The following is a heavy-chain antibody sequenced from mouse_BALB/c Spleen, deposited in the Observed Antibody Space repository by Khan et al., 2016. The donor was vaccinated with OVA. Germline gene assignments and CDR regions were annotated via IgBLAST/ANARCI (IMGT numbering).Heavy chain of an antibody. CDR1: GFTFSSFG. J-gene: IGHJ2*01. CDR2: INSCSRTI. Sequence: EVELVQSGGGLMQPGGSRKLSCAASGFTFSSFGMHWVRQAPEKGLEWVAYINSCSRTIYYADAVKGRFAISRDTSTNTLFLQMTSLKYEDTAMYYCARSPLYSDYLDNWGQGTTLTVSS. CDR3: ARSPLYSDYLDN. V-gene: IGHV5-17*02. D-gene: IGHD1-1*01.